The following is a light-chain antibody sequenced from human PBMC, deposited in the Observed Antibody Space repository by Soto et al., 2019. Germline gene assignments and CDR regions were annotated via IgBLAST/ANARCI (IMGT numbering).Light chain of an antibody. V-gene: IGLV2-8*01. CDR2: EVS. CDR1: SSDVGGYNF. J-gene: IGLJ1*01. Sequence: QSALTQPPSASGSPGQSVTISCTGTSSDVGGYNFVSWYQHHPGKVPKLMIYEVSKRPSGVPDRFSGSKSGNTASLTVSGLQAEVDADYYCSSYAGSFTFVFGTGTKLTVL. CDR3: SSYAGSFTFV.